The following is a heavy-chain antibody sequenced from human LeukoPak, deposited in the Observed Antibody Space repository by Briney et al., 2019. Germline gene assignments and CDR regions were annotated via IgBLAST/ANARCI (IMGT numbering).Heavy chain of an antibody. Sequence: ASVKVSCKASGYTFTDYGLSWVRLAPGQGLEWMGWINPNSGGTNYAQKFQGWVTMTRDTSISTAYMELSRLRSDDTAMYYCATLGMVRGVLGGWGQGTLVTVSS. CDR3: ATLGMVRGVLGG. CDR1: GYTFTDYG. D-gene: IGHD3-10*01. CDR2: INPNSGGT. J-gene: IGHJ4*02. V-gene: IGHV1-2*04.